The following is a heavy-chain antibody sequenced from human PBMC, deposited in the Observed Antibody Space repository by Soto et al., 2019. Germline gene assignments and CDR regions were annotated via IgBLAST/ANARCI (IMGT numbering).Heavy chain of an antibody. J-gene: IGHJ6*02. CDR1: GFTFSSYG. Sequence: HPGGSLRLSCAASGFTFSSYGMHWVRQAPGKGLEWVAVTSYDGSNKYYADSVKGRFTISRDNSKNTLYLQMNSLRAEDTAVYYSAKDKRFGVVIRTPVMSDYYYYGMDVWGQGTTVTVSS. CDR2: TSYDGSNK. D-gene: IGHD3-3*01. CDR3: AKDKRFGVVIRTPVMSDYYYYGMDV. V-gene: IGHV3-30*18.